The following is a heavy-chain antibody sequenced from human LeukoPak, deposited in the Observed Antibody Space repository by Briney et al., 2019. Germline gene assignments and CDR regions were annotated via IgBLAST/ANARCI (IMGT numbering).Heavy chain of an antibody. J-gene: IGHJ4*02. Sequence: GASVKVSCKASGGTFSSYAISWVRQAPGQGLEWMGRINPSSGGTNYAQNFQGRVTMTRDTSISTAYMELSRLRSDDTAVYYCATTSGYFYYWGQGTLVTVSS. CDR1: GGTFSSYA. V-gene: IGHV1-2*06. CDR2: INPSSGGT. D-gene: IGHD1-26*01. CDR3: ATTSGYFYY.